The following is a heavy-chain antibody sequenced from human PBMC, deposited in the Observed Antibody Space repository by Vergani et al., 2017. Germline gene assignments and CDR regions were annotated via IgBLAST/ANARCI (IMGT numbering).Heavy chain of an antibody. CDR3: AKLAIVVVPAATEIDY. CDR1: GGSISSYY. D-gene: IGHD2-2*01. V-gene: IGHV4-59*01. CDR2: IYYSGST. Sequence: QVQLQESGPGLVKPSETLSLTCTVSGGSISSYYWSWIRQPPGQGLEWVGYIYYSGSTNYNPSLKSRVTISVDTSKNQFSLKLSSVTAADTAVYYCAKLAIVVVPAATEIDYWGQGTLVTVSS. J-gene: IGHJ4*02.